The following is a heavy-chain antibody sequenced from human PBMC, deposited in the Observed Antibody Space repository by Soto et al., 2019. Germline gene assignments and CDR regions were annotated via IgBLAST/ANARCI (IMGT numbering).Heavy chain of an antibody. Sequence: DVQLVESGGGLVQPGGSLRLSCAASGFTFSSSWMHWVRQAPGKGLVWVSRINSGASTTNYADSVKGRFTISRDNAKNKLYLHMDSLTADDTAVYYCARGPTGWFGYDYWGQGTLVTVSS. CDR3: ARGPTGWFGYDY. CDR1: GFTFSSSW. CDR2: INSGASTT. D-gene: IGHD3-10*01. J-gene: IGHJ4*02. V-gene: IGHV3-74*01.